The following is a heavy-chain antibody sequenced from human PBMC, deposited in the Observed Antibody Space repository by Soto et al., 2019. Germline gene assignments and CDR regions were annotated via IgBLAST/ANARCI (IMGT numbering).Heavy chain of an antibody. Sequence: EVQLVESGGGLVQPGGSLRLSCAASGFTVSSNYMSWVRQAPGKGLEWVSVIYSGGSTYYADSVKGRFTISRHNSKNTLYLQMNSLRAEDTGVYYCARDPYYDSSGYLASYGMDVWGQGTTVTVSS. V-gene: IGHV3-53*04. CDR3: ARDPYYDSSGYLASYGMDV. CDR1: GFTVSSNY. J-gene: IGHJ6*02. D-gene: IGHD3-22*01. CDR2: IYSGGST.